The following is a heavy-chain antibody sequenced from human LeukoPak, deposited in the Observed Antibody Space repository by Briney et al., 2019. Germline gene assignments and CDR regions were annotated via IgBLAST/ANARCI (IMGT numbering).Heavy chain of an antibody. Sequence: SETLSLICSVSGVPIRTYYWTWFRQPPGKGLEWIGYIYHTGSTNYNPSFKSRVTLSIDTSRSQFSLRLTSVTAADTAVYYCANYDGAPRSWGQGTLVTVSS. CDR3: ANYDGAPRS. J-gene: IGHJ4*02. D-gene: IGHD3-16*01. CDR1: GVPIRTYY. CDR2: IYHTGST. V-gene: IGHV4-59*08.